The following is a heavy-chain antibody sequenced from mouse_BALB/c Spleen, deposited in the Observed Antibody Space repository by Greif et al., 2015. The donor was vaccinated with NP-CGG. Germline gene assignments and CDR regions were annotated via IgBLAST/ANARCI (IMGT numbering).Heavy chain of an antibody. D-gene: IGHD1-1*02. Sequence: EVKLQESGGGLVRPGGSLKLSCAASGFTFSSYTMSWVRQTPEKKLEWVAYISNGGGSTYYPDTVKGRFTISRDNAKNTLYLQMSSLKAEDTAMYYCARHGNYAMDYWGQGTSVTVSS. CDR2: ISNGGGST. V-gene: IGHV5-12-2*01. J-gene: IGHJ4*01. CDR1: GFTFSSYT. CDR3: ARHGNYAMDY.